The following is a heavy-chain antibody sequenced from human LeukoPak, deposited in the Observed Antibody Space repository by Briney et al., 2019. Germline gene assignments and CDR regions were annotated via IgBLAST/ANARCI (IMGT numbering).Heavy chain of an antibody. CDR3: ARGKYYFDY. CDR1: VDSISGYY. CDR2: MYYSGNT. V-gene: IGHV4-59*01. Sequence: PSETLSLTCTVSVDSISGYYWSWIRQPPGKGLEWIGYMYYSGNTNYNPSLKSRLTASLDTSKNQFSLKLSSVTAADTAVYYCARGKYYFDYWGQGTLVTVSS. J-gene: IGHJ4*02.